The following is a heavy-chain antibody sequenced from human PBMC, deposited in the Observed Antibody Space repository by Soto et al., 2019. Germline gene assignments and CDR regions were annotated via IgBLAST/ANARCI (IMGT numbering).Heavy chain of an antibody. Sequence: SAVLFLTWTVSYSFTSYDYCSWIRQPPGRVLEWIGYISYSGTTNYNASLKSRVTISVDTSANQFSLRVRSVTAADTAVYYCARIRGLGEVSPYFEHWRQGARVTVSS. CDR3: ARIRGLGEVSPYFEH. J-gene: IGHJ4*02. CDR1: YSFTSYDY. D-gene: IGHD3-16*01. CDR2: ISYSGTT. V-gene: IGHV4-59*01.